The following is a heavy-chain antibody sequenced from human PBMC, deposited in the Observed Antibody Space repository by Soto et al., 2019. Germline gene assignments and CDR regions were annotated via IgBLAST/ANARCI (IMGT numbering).Heavy chain of an antibody. V-gene: IGHV3-30*18. Sequence: GESLKISCAASGFTFSSYGMHWVRQAPGKGLEWVAVILYDGSNKYYADSVKGRFTISRDNSKNTLYLQMNSMRAEDTAVYYCANNCGTVTTIYYYMDVWGKGTTVTVSS. CDR2: ILYDGSNK. CDR3: ANNCGTVTTIYYYMDV. CDR1: GFTFSSYG. D-gene: IGHD4-4*01. J-gene: IGHJ6*03.